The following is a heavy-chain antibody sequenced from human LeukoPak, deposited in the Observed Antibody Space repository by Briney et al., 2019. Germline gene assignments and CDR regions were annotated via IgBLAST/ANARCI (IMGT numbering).Heavy chain of an antibody. CDR2: IYYSGST. CDR3: ARVGGYNTADY. D-gene: IGHD5-24*01. CDR1: GGSISSGDYY. Sequence: PSQTLSPTCTVSGGSISSGDYYWSWIRQHPGKGLEWIGYIYYSGSTYYNPSLKSRVTISVDTSKNQFSLKLSSVTAADTAVYYCARVGGYNTADYWGQGTLVTVSS. J-gene: IGHJ4*02. V-gene: IGHV4-31*03.